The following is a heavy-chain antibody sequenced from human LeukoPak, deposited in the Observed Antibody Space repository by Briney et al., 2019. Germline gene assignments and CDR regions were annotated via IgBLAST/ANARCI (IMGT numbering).Heavy chain of an antibody. CDR2: IYTSGST. Sequence: SETLSLTCTVSGGSISSYYWSWIRQPAGKGPEWIGRIYTSGSTNYNPSLKSRVTMSVDTSKNQFSLKLSSVTAADTAVYYCARDGVRSSGWYGSEGYFDYWGQGTLVTVSS. CDR1: GGSISSYY. D-gene: IGHD6-19*01. V-gene: IGHV4-4*07. J-gene: IGHJ4*02. CDR3: ARDGVRSSGWYGSEGYFDY.